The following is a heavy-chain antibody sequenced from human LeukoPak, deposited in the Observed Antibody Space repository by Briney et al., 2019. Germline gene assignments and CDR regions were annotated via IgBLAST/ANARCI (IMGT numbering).Heavy chain of an antibody. CDR1: GFTFDDYA. CDR3: AKAPYYNRDDAFNI. Sequence: GRSLRLSCAASGFTFDDYAMHWVRQAPGKGLEWVSGISWNSGSIGYADSVKGRFTISRDNAKNSLYLQMNSLRAEDTALYYCAKAPYYNRDDAFNIWGQGKMVTVSS. J-gene: IGHJ3*02. V-gene: IGHV3-9*01. CDR2: ISWNSGSI. D-gene: IGHD1-26*01.